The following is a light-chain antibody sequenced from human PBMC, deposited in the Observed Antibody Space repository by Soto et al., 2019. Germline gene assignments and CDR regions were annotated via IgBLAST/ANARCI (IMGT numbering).Light chain of an antibody. CDR3: QQYHNWPPQYT. V-gene: IGKV3-15*01. CDR2: GAS. J-gene: IGKJ2*01. CDR1: QTVASN. Sequence: EIVMTQSPATLSVSPGERAPLSCRASQTVASNLAWYQQKPGQAPRLLIHGASTRATGVPVRFSGSGSGTEFTLTFSSLQSEDFAVYYCQQYHNWPPQYTFGQGTKLQIK.